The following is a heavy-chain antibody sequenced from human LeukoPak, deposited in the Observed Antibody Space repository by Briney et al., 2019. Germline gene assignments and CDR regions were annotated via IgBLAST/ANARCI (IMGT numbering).Heavy chain of an antibody. D-gene: IGHD6-6*01. CDR3: AKDEGSSSFHIFDH. Sequence: GGSLRLSCTASGFSFGAYAMNWVRQAPGKGLEWVAGITWNSGSIEYADSVKGRFTISRDNAKDSLYLQMNSLRTEDTAFYYCAKDEGSSSFHIFDHWGQGALVTVSS. CDR2: ITWNSGSI. V-gene: IGHV3-9*01. J-gene: IGHJ4*02. CDR1: GFSFGAYA.